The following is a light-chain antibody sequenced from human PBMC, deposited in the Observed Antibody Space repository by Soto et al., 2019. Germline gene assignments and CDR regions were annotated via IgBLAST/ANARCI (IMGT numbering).Light chain of an antibody. Sequence: DIVMTQSPAPLSVSPGERATLSCRSSQSVSRNLAWYQQKPGQAPRLLIYDASTRATDIPARFSGSGSGTDFTRTISSLDPEESAVYYCQQRGEWPPGATFGQGTRLEIK. J-gene: IGKJ5*01. CDR2: DAS. CDR3: QQRGEWPPGAT. CDR1: QSVSRN. V-gene: IGKV3-11*01.